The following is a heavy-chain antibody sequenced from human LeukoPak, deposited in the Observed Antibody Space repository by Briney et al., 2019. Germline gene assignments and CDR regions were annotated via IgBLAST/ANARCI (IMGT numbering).Heavy chain of an antibody. J-gene: IGHJ4*02. CDR2: MNPSSGER. CDR1: GYTFTGYC. D-gene: IGHD6-19*01. V-gene: IGHV1-2*02. Sequence: AASVKVSCKASGYTFTGYCMHWVRQAPGQGLEWMGWMNPSSGERKYVQSFQGRVTLTRDTSITTAYMELSSLTSDDTAVYYCAISYGRVAGTDFDYWGQGTLVSVAS. CDR3: AISYGRVAGTDFDY.